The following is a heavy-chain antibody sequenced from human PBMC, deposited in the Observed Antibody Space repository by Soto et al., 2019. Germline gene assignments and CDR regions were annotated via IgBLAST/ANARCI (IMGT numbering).Heavy chain of an antibody. Sequence: PGESLKISCKGSGYSFTSYWIGWVRQMPGKGLEWMGIIYPGDSDTRYSPSFQGQVTISADKSISTAYLQWSSLKASDTAMYYCARHKGAMESYYYYGMDVWGQGTTVTVSS. CDR1: GYSFTSYW. CDR3: ARHKGAMESYYYYGMDV. V-gene: IGHV5-51*01. D-gene: IGHD1-26*01. J-gene: IGHJ6*02. CDR2: IYPGDSDT.